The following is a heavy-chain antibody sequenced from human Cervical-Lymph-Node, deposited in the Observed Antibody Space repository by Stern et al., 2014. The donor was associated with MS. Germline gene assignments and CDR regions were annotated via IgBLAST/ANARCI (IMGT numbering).Heavy chain of an antibody. CDR1: GFTFRNYG. CDR2: IWFDGSNK. V-gene: IGHV3-33*01. Sequence: QLVQSGGGVVQPGTSLRLSCATSGFTFRNYGMHWVRQAPGKGLQWVALIWFDGSNKYYADSVKGRFTISRDNSQNTVYLQMNSLRAEDTAVYYCARTSEWDLIYYLDYWGQGTLVTVSS. D-gene: IGHD1-26*01. CDR3: ARTSEWDLIYYLDY. J-gene: IGHJ4*02.